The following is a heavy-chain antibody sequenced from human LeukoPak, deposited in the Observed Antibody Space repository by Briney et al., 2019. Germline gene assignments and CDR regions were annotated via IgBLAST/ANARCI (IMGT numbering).Heavy chain of an antibody. D-gene: IGHD5-24*01. J-gene: IGHJ5*02. CDR3: ARDGGDGYNYNWFDP. Sequence: SETLSLTCTVSGDSISSYYWSWIRQPPGKGLEWIGYIYYSGSTNYNPSLKSRVTISVDTSKNQFSLKLSSVTAADTAVYYCARDGGDGYNYNWFDPWGQGTLVTVSS. CDR2: IYYSGST. V-gene: IGHV4-59*01. CDR1: GDSISSYY.